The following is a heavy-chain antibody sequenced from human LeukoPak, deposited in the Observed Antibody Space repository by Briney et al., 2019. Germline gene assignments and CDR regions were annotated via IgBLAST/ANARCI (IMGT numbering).Heavy chain of an antibody. CDR2: ISGSGDIT. CDR1: GFTFSSHG. D-gene: IGHD5-12*01. Sequence: PGGSLRLSCAASGFTFSSHGMNWVRQAPGKGLEWISGISGSGDITWYADSVKGRFTISRDNSKNTLYLQMNSLRAEDTAVYYCAKTAPYSGYDYGPFDYWGQGTLVTVSS. J-gene: IGHJ4*02. V-gene: IGHV3-23*01. CDR3: AKTAPYSGYDYGPFDY.